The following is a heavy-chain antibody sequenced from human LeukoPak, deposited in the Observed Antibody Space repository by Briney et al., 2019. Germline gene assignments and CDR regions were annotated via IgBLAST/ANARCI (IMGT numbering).Heavy chain of an antibody. CDR1: GFTFSGYA. J-gene: IGHJ4*02. CDR2: ITGSGGST. V-gene: IGHV3-23*01. CDR3: ARYYYGSGSHFFY. D-gene: IGHD3-10*01. Sequence: GGSLRLSCAASGFTFSGYAMSWVRHAPGKGMEWVSGITGSGGSTYSADSVKGRFTISRDNSKNTLYLQMNSLRAEDTALYYCARYYYGSGSHFFYWGQGTLVTVSS.